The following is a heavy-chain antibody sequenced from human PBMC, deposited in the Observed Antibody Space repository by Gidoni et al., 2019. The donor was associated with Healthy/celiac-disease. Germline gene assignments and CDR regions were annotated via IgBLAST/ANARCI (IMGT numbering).Heavy chain of an antibody. CDR1: GFPFSSYA. V-gene: IGHV3-30*01. CDR2: ISYDGSNK. CDR3: ARDHSGEGGYYFDY. D-gene: IGHD1-26*01. Sequence: QVQLVESGGGVVQPGRSLRLSCAASGFPFSSYAMHWVRQAPGKGLEWVAVISYDGSNKYYADNSKNTLYLQMNSLRAEDTAVYYCARDHSGEGGYYFDYWGQGTLVTVSS. J-gene: IGHJ4*02.